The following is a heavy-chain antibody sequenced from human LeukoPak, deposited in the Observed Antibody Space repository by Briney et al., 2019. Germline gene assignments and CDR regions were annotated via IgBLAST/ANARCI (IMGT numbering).Heavy chain of an antibody. J-gene: IGHJ4*02. D-gene: IGHD2-2*01. V-gene: IGHV4-34*01. Sequence: SETLSLTCAVYGGSFSGYYWSWIRQPPGKGLEWIGEINHSGSTNYNPSLKSRVTISVDTSNNQFSLKLSSVTAADTAVYCCARGSTNYKSYFDYWGQGTLVTVSS. CDR3: ARGSTNYKSYFDY. CDR2: INHSGST. CDR1: GGSFSGYY.